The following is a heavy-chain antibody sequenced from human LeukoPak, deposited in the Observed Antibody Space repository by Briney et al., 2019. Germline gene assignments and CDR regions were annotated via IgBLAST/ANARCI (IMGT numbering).Heavy chain of an antibody. CDR3: ARERRCSAGSCYAADLDS. J-gene: IGHJ4*02. CDR2: IIPLTGVV. V-gene: IGHV1-69*04. Sequence: ASVKVSCKTSADMFSSYAINWVRQAPGQGLEWMGRIIPLTGVVNYGQKLQTRVTISADKSTSTAYMEVSSLRFEDTAVYFCARERRCSAGSCYAADLDSWGQGTLVTVSS. D-gene: IGHD2-15*01. CDR1: ADMFSSYA.